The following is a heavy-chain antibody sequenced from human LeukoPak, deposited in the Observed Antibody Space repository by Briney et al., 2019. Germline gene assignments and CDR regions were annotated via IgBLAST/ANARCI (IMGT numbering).Heavy chain of an antibody. Sequence: SETLSLTCTVSGYSISSGYYWGWIRRPPGKGLEWIGSIYHSGSTYYNPSLKSRVTISVDTSKNQFSLKLSSVTAADTAVYYCARDPLTSSWSFFDYWGQGTLVTVSS. V-gene: IGHV4-38-2*02. CDR1: GYSISSGYY. D-gene: IGHD6-13*01. CDR2: IYHSGST. J-gene: IGHJ4*02. CDR3: ARDPLTSSWSFFDY.